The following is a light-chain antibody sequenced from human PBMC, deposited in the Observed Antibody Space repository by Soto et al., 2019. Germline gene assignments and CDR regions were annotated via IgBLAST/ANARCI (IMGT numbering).Light chain of an antibody. CDR2: AAS. CDR1: QGISSY. CDR3: QQYYSYLPIT. Sequence: AIRMTQSPSSLSASTGYRVTITCRSSQGISSYLAWYQQKPGKAPKLLIYAASTLQSGVPSRFSGSGSGTDFTLTISCLQSEDFATYYCQQYYSYLPITFGQGTRLEIK. V-gene: IGKV1-8*01. J-gene: IGKJ5*01.